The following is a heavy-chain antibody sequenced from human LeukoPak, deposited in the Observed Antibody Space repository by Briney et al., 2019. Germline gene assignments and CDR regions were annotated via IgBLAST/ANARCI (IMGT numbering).Heavy chain of an antibody. J-gene: IGHJ6*02. CDR3: AREEYSSSWYYYYYGMDV. CDR2: ISYDRSNK. CDR1: GFTFSSYA. D-gene: IGHD6-13*01. V-gene: IGHV3-30-3*01. Sequence: GGSLRLSCAASGFTFSSYAMHWVRQAPGKGLEWVAVISYDRSNKYYADSVKGRFTISRDNSKNTLYLQMNSLRAEDTAVYYCAREEYSSSWYYYYYGMDVWGQGTTVTVSS.